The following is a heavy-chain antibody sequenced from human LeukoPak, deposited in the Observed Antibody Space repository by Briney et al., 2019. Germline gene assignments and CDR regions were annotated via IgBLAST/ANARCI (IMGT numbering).Heavy chain of an antibody. CDR1: GGSISSYY. CDR3: ARHAVYAGSGWSFDY. Sequence: SETLSLTCTVSGGSISSYYWSWIRQPPGKGLEWLGYIYYSGSGGTNHNPSLRGRVTISVDTSKNQFSLSLSSVTAADTAVYYCARHAVYAGSGWSFDYWGQGSLVTVSS. CDR2: IYYSGSGGT. J-gene: IGHJ4*02. V-gene: IGHV4-59*08. D-gene: IGHD6-19*01.